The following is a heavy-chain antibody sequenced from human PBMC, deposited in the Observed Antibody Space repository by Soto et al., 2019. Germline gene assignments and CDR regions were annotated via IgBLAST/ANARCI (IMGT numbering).Heavy chain of an antibody. V-gene: IGHV4-30-4*01. D-gene: IGHD3-16*02. CDR2: IYYSGST. Sequence: SETLSLTCTVSGGSISSGDYYWSWIRQPPGKGLEWIGYIYYSGSTYYNPSLKSRVTISVDTSKNQFSLKLSSVTAADTAVYYCARADYVWGSYRYTGPWFDPWGQGTLVTVSS. CDR3: ARADYVWGSYRYTGPWFDP. J-gene: IGHJ5*02. CDR1: GGSISSGDYY.